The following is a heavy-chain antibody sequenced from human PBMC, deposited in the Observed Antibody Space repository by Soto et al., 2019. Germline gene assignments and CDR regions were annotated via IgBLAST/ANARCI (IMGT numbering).Heavy chain of an antibody. CDR1: GYTFTGYY. D-gene: IGHD1-26*01. Sequence: GASVKVSCKASGYTFTGYYMHWVRQAPGQGLEWMGWINPNSGGTNYAQKFQGWVTMTRDTSISTAYMELSRLRSDDTAVYYCARVGEWELNTNYFDYWGQGTLVTVSS. J-gene: IGHJ4*02. CDR3: ARVGEWELNTNYFDY. CDR2: INPNSGGT. V-gene: IGHV1-2*04.